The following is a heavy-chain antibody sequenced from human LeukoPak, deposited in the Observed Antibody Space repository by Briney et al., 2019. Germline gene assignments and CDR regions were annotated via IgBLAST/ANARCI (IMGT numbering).Heavy chain of an antibody. J-gene: IGHJ4*02. V-gene: IGHV3-7*01. CDR1: GFTFSSYW. CDR3: ARETDDYDSSGYYYFDY. D-gene: IGHD3-22*01. Sequence: GGSLRLSCAASGFTFSSYWMSWVRQAPGKGLEWVANIKQDGSEKYYVDSVKGRFTISRDNAKNSLYLQMNSLRAEDTAVYYCARETDDYDSSGYYYFDYWGQGTLVTVSS. CDR2: IKQDGSEK.